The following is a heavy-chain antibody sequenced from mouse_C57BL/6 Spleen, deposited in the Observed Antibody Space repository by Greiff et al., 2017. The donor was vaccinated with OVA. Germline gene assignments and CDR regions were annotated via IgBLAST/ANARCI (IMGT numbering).Heavy chain of an antibody. Sequence: VQLQQSGPGLVKPSQSLSLTCSVTGYSITSGYYWNWIRQFPGNKLEWMGYISYDGSNNYNPSLKNRISITRDTSKNQFFLKLNSVTTEDTATYYCARSDAYFDYWGQGTTLTVSS. V-gene: IGHV3-6*01. CDR3: ARSDAYFDY. J-gene: IGHJ2*01. CDR2: ISYDGSN. CDR1: GYSITSGYY.